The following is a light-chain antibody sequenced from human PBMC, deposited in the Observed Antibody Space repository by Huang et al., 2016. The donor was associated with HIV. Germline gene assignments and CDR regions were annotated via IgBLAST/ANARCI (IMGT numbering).Light chain of an antibody. Sequence: EIVLTQSPATLSLSPWERATLSCRASQSISTYLAWFQQKPGQAPRLLIYDASNRATGIPARFSGSGSGTDFTLTISSLEPEDFAVYYCQQRFTFGPGTKVDIK. CDR2: DAS. CDR1: QSISTY. CDR3: QQRFT. J-gene: IGKJ3*01. V-gene: IGKV3-11*01.